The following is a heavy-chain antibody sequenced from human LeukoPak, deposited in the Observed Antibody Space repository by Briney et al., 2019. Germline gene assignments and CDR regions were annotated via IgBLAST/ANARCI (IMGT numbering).Heavy chain of an antibody. CDR1: GGTFSSYA. D-gene: IGHD1-26*01. V-gene: IGHV1-69*13. Sequence: SVKVSCKASGGTFSSYAISWVRQAPGQGLEWMGGIIPIFGTANYAQKIQGRVTITADESTSTAYMELSSLRSEDTAVYYCAREGATEDGMDVWGQGTTVTVSS. CDR3: AREGATEDGMDV. CDR2: IIPIFGTA. J-gene: IGHJ6*02.